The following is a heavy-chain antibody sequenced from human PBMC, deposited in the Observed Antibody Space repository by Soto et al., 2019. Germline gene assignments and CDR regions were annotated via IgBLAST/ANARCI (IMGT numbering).Heavy chain of an antibody. CDR3: ARGGSSSTGYYYGMDV. CDR1: GGSFSGYY. CDR2: INHSGST. Sequence: SETLSLTCAVYGGSFSGYYWSWIRRPPGKGLEWIGEINHSGSTNYNPSLKSRVTISVDTSKNQFSLKLSSVTAADTAVYYCARGGSSSTGYYYGMDVWGQGTTVTVSS. V-gene: IGHV4-34*01. D-gene: IGHD6-13*01. J-gene: IGHJ6*02.